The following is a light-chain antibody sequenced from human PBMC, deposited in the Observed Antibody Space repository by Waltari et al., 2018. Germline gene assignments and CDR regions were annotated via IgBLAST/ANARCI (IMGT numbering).Light chain of an antibody. CDR2: GAS. CDR1: QSVTST. J-gene: IGKJ1*01. V-gene: IGKV3-20*01. Sequence: EIVLPQSPGTLSLSPGERATLSCRASQSVTSTLAWYQQRPGQAPSLPIYGASNRATGIPDRFSGSGSGTDFSLTISRLEPEDFAVYYCQHYLRLPATFGQGTKVEIK. CDR3: QHYLRLPAT.